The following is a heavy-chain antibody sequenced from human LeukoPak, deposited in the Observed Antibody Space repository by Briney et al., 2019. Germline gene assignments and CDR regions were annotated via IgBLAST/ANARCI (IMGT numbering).Heavy chain of an antibody. J-gene: IGHJ4*02. Sequence: GGSLRLSCAASGFTFSSYAMSWVRQAPGKGLEWVSRISESGDITYYADSVKGWFTISRDNSKNTLYLQMNSLRAEDTAVYYCSKDRAGYSGARGFDYWGQGTLVTVSS. V-gene: IGHV3-23*01. CDR1: GFTFSSYA. D-gene: IGHD5-12*01. CDR3: SKDRAGYSGARGFDY. CDR2: ISESGDIT.